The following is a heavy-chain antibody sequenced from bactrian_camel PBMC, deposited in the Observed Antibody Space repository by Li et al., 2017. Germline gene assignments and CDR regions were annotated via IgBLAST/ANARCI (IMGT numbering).Heavy chain of an antibody. CDR1: GDTHMRYC. V-gene: IGHV3S67*01. D-gene: IGHD6*01. CDR2: INSSGNT. J-gene: IGHJ4*01. CDR3: AADSVADCTVSIGGF. Sequence: VQLVESGGGSVQAGGSLRLSCVASGDTHMRYCLAWFRQAPGKEREGVAVINSSGNTTYADSVKGRFAISRDNVKNIFYLQMDSLKVEDTAMYYCAADSVADCTVSIGGFWGQGTQVTVS.